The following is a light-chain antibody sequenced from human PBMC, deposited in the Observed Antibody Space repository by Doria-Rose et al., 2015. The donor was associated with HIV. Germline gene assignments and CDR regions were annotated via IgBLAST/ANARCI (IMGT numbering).Light chain of an antibody. Sequence: TQSPGTVSLSPGERATLSCRANQTIGSNYLAWYQQKRGQPPRLLIYGASSRANGLPDRFSGSGSGTDFTLTINSLQPDDFATYYCQQYSSYRTFGQGTEVEV. J-gene: IGKJ1*01. CDR1: QTIGSNY. CDR3: QQYSSYRT. V-gene: IGKV3-20*01. CDR2: GAS.